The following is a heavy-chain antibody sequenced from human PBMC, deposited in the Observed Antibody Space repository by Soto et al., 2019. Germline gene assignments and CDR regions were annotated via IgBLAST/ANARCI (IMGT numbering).Heavy chain of an antibody. J-gene: IGHJ4*01. CDR1: GFTFTSSA. V-gene: IGHV1-58*01. D-gene: IGHD5-18*01. Sequence: QMQLVQSGPEVKKPGTSVKVSCKASGFTFTSSAVQWVRQARGQRLEWIGWIVVGSGSTDYAQKFQERVTLTRDMSTSTAYMELSSLRSEETAVYYCAADKGYSYGYGSYWGHGTLVTVSS. CDR3: AADKGYSYGYGSY. CDR2: IVVGSGST.